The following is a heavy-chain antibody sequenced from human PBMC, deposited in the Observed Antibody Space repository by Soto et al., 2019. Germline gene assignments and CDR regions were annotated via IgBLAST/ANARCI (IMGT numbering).Heavy chain of an antibody. Sequence: GASVKVSCKASGYTFTGYYMQWVRQAPGQGIEWMGWINPNSGGTNYAQKFQARVTMTRDTSISTAYMELSRLRSDDTAVYDCAREGLYCSGGSCYFRPHYYYYYGMDVWGQGTTVTVSS. CDR3: AREGLYCSGGSCYFRPHYYYYYGMDV. V-gene: IGHV1-2*02. J-gene: IGHJ6*02. D-gene: IGHD2-15*01. CDR1: GYTFTGYY. CDR2: INPNSGGT.